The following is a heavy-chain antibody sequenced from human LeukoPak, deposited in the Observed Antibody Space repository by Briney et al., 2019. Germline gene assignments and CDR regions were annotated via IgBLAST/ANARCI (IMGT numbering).Heavy chain of an antibody. CDR3: AKERGRRSYYVDYCYYMDA. D-gene: IGHD1-26*01. V-gene: IGHV3-23*01. CDR1: GFTFSSYA. J-gene: IGHJ6*03. CDR2: ISGSGAST. Sequence: PGGSLRLSCAASGFTFSSYAMSWVRQAPGKGLEWVSAISGSGASTYYADSVKGRFTVSRDNSKNTLYLQMNSLRAEDTAVYYCAKERGRRSYYVDYCYYMDAWGKGTTVTVSS.